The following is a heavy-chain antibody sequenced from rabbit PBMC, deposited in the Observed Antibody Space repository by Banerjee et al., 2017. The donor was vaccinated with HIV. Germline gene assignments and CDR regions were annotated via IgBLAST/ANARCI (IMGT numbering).Heavy chain of an antibody. CDR3: VRSYASNSDAYWQAYFYL. D-gene: IGHD6-1*01. CDR1: GFSFSGGYD. J-gene: IGHJ4*01. Sequence: QSLEESGGDLVKPGGTLTLTCTVSGFSFSGGYDMCWVRQAPGKGLEWIACIYVGDSNNTDYASWAKGRFTISKTSSTTVTLQMTSLTAADTATYFCVRSYASNSDAYWQAYFYLWGPGTLVTVS. V-gene: IGHV1S40*01. CDR2: IYVGDSNNT.